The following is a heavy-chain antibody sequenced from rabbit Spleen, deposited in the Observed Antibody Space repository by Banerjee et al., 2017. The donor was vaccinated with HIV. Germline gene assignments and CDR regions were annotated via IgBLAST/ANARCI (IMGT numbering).Heavy chain of an antibody. CDR2: INAVTGKA. Sequence: LEESGGGLVQPEGSLALTCKASGFSFSNKAVMCWVRQAPGKGLEWIACINAVTGKAVYASWAKGRFTISKTSATTVTLQMTRLTAADTATYFCARDTSSSFSSYGMDLWGPGTLVTVS. V-gene: IGHV1S45*01. J-gene: IGHJ6*01. CDR3: ARDTSSSFSSYGMDL. D-gene: IGHD1-1*01. CDR1: GFSFSNKAV.